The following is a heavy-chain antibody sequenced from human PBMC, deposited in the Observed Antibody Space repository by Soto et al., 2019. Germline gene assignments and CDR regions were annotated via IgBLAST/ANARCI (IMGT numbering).Heavy chain of an antibody. CDR2: INHSGST. CDR1: GGSFSGYY. CDR3: ARGVTQGQWLYRGNDY. J-gene: IGHJ4*02. Sequence: PSETLSLTCAVYGGSFSGYYWSWIRQPPGKGLEWIGEINHSGSTNYNPSLKSRVTISVDTSKNQFSLKLSSVTAADTVLYYCARGVTQGQWLYRGNDYWGQGTLVTVSS. D-gene: IGHD6-19*01. V-gene: IGHV4-34*01.